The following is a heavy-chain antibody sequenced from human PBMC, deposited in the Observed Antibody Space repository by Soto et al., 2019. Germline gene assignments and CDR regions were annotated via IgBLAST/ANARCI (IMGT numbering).Heavy chain of an antibody. Sequence: SETLSLTCAVSGDSISSGFYWTCIRQPPGKGLEWIGSVYQSGSTHYNPSLKSRVTISVDTSKNQFSLKMISVTASDTAVFYCAKIADFDYWGPGTLVTVYS. V-gene: IGHV4-38-2*01. CDR1: GDSISSGFY. CDR3: AKIADFDY. J-gene: IGHJ4*02. CDR2: VYQSGST.